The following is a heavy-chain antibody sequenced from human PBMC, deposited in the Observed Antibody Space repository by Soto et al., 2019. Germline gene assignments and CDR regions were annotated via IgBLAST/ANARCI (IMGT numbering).Heavy chain of an antibody. V-gene: IGHV3-15*01. CDR1: GFSVTYAW. Sequence: EVQLVESGGGLVQPGGSLRLSCDASGFSVTYAWMSWVRQAPGKGLEWLGRIRSKADGGTADYVTPVKGRFTFSRDDSKNTLYLQMNSLKTEDTAVYYCTTDKASCNGGRCYSLGFDPWGQGTVVTVSS. CDR2: IRSKADGGTA. D-gene: IGHD2-15*01. J-gene: IGHJ5*02. CDR3: TTDKASCNGGRCYSLGFDP.